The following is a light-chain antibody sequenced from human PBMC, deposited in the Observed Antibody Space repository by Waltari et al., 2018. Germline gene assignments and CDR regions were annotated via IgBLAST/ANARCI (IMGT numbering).Light chain of an antibody. Sequence: QSALTQPASLSGSPGQTITISCTRTSRDVGGANSVPGYQQPPGKAPKLMIYDVSNRPSGVSNRFSGSKSGNTASLTISGLQAEDEADYYCSSYISSSTLELFGGGTSLTVL. CDR2: DVS. J-gene: IGLJ2*01. CDR1: SRDVGGANS. CDR3: SSYISSSTLEL. V-gene: IGLV2-14*03.